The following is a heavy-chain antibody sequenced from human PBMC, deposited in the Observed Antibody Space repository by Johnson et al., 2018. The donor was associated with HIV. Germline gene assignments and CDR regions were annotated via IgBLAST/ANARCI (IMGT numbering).Heavy chain of an antibody. V-gene: IGHV3-13*01. D-gene: IGHD3-22*01. J-gene: IGHJ3*02. CDR3: TRGEGGYFYDSSGYYHRPDDAFEI. CDR2: IGTIDDT. Sequence: EKLVESGGGVVRPGGSLRVSCAASGFTFDDYGMNWVRQAPGNGLEWVPGIGTIDDTYYPDSVKGRFPISRDNDKNSLYLQMNSLRAEDTAVYFCTRGEGGYFYDSSGYYHRPDDAFEIWGQGTMVTVSS. CDR1: GFTFDDYG.